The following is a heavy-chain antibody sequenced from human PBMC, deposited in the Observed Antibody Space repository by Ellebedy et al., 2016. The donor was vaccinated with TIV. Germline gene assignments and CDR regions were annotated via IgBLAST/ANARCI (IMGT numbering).Heavy chain of an antibody. J-gene: IGHJ4*02. CDR3: ARDRYITMVRGEGTFDY. V-gene: IGHV1-18*01. CDR1: GYTFNSYG. Sequence: AASVKVSCKASGYTFNSYGISWVRQAPGQGLEWMGWISAYNGNTNYAQKLQGRVTMTTDTSTSTAYMELRSLRSDDTAVYYCARDRYITMVRGEGTFDYWGQGTLVTVSS. D-gene: IGHD3-10*01. CDR2: ISAYNGNT.